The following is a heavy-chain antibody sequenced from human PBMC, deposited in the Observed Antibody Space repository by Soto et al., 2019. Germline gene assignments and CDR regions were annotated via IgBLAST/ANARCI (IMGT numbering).Heavy chain of an antibody. D-gene: IGHD2-15*01. J-gene: IGHJ1*01. Sequence: PSETLSLTCTVAGGSLSSYYLSWIRQPPGKGLEWIGYIYYSGSTNYNPSLKSRVTISVDTSKNQFSLKLSSVTAADTAVYYCARQGEGYCSGGSCYFEYFQHWGRGTLVTVSS. CDR3: ARQGEGYCSGGSCYFEYFQH. CDR1: GGSLSSYY. V-gene: IGHV4-59*08. CDR2: IYYSGST.